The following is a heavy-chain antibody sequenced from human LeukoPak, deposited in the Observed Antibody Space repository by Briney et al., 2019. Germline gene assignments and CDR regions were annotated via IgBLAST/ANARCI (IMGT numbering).Heavy chain of an antibody. D-gene: IGHD6-19*01. J-gene: IGHJ4*02. CDR2: INPNSGGT. Sequence: ASVKVPCKASGYTFTGYYMHWVRQAPGQGLEWVGWINPNSGGTNYAQKFQGRVTMTRDTSISTAYMELSRLRSDDTAVYYCARDRGSSGCDYWGQGTLVTVSS. V-gene: IGHV1-2*02. CDR3: ARDRGSSGCDY. CDR1: GYTFTGYY.